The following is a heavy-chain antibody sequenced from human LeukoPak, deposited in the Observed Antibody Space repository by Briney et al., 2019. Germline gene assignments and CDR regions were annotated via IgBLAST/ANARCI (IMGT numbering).Heavy chain of an antibody. CDR2: INPGGGST. D-gene: IGHD6-19*01. Sequence: ASVKVSCKASGYPFTSYYMHWVRQAPGQGLEWMGLINPGGGSTSYAQKFQGRVTMTRDTSTSTVYMDLSSLRSEDTAVYYCARDRAVVGTGRFDRWGQGTLVTVSS. J-gene: IGHJ5*02. CDR1: GYPFTSYY. V-gene: IGHV1-46*01. CDR3: ARDRAVVGTGRFDR.